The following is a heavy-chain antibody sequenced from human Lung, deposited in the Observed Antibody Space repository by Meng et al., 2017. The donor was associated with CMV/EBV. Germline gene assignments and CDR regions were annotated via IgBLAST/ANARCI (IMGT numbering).Heavy chain of an antibody. CDR3: ARGINGGCGD. V-gene: IGHV6-1*01. D-gene: IGHD4-23*01. J-gene: IGHJ4*02. CDR1: RYIYFGISWA. CDR2: SDYASKWYH. Sequence: GPGLLGSPVKLSVICSGPRYIYFGISWAWHANRQAPAWGVGLLRRSDYASKWYHYYGVSAKSGNTIRPDAPKNQFSLQLNAMTPEDTAVYYCARGINGGCGDWGQATLVTVSS.